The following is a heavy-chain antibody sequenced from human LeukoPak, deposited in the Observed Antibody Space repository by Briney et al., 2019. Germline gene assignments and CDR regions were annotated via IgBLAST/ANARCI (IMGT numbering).Heavy chain of an antibody. CDR3: AKKASYDFWSGYPPVGSFDY. Sequence: GGSLRLSCTASGFIFSTYNMNWVRQAPGKGLEWVSAISGSGGSTYYADSVKGRFTISRDNSKNTLYLQMNSLRAEDTAVYYCAKKASYDFWSGYPPVGSFDYWGQGTLVAVSS. D-gene: IGHD3-3*01. CDR2: ISGSGGST. J-gene: IGHJ4*02. V-gene: IGHV3-23*01. CDR1: GFIFSTYN.